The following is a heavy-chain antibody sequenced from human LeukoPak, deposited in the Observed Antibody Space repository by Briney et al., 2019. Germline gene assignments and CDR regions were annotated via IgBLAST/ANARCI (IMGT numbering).Heavy chain of an antibody. D-gene: IGHD6-19*01. CDR1: GFTFSSYS. CDR3: AREKSATVADTFHN. CDR2: ISSSSSYI. V-gene: IGHV3-21*01. Sequence: GGSLRLSCAASGFTFSSYSMNWVRQAPGKGLEWVSSISSSSSYIYYADSVKGRFTISRDNAKNSLYLQMNSLRAEDTAVYYCAREKSATVADTFHNWGQGKLVTVSS. J-gene: IGHJ4*02.